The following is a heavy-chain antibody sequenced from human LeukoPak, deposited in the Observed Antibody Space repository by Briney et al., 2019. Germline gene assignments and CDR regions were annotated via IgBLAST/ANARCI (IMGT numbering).Heavy chain of an antibody. J-gene: IGHJ5*02. Sequence: SDTLSLTCSVSSYSISIAHYWDWIRQPPGNGLEWIGSYHHSGNTYYPPPLNSRVTISVDTSKHQFSLNLHSVTAADTAVYYCARGILGNWLDPWGQGTLVTVSS. V-gene: IGHV4-38-2*02. CDR3: ARGILGNWLDP. CDR1: SYSISIAHY. CDR2: YHHSGNT. D-gene: IGHD7-27*01.